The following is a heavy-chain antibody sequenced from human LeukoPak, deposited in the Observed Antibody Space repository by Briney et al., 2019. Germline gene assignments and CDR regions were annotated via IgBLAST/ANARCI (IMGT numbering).Heavy chain of an antibody. CDR2: ISGSGGST. V-gene: IGHV3-23*01. Sequence: GGTLRLSCAASGFTFSSYGMSWVRQAPGKGLEWVSAISGSGGSTYYADSVKGRFTISRDNSKNTLYLQMNSLRAEDTAVYYCAATGSGSSADFDYWGQGTLVTVSS. CDR3: AATGSGSSADFDY. D-gene: IGHD3-10*01. CDR1: GFTFSSYG. J-gene: IGHJ4*02.